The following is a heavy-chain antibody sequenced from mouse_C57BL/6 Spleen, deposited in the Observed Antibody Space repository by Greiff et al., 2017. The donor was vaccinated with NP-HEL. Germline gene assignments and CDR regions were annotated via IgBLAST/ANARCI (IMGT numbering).Heavy chain of an antibody. CDR2: IYPGDGDT. D-gene: IGHD2-3*01. CDR1: GYAFSSSW. CDR3: ARGGYDQAWFAY. V-gene: IGHV1-82*01. J-gene: IGHJ3*01. Sequence: VQLQQSGPELVKPGASVKISCKASGYAFSSSWMNWVKQRPGKGLEWIGRIYPGDGDTNYNGKFKGKATLTADKSSSTAYMQLSSLTSEDSAVYFCARGGYDQAWFAYWGQGTLVTVSA.